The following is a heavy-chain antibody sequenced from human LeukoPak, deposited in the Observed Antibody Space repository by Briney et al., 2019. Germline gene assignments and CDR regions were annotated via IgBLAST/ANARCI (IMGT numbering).Heavy chain of an antibody. Sequence: GGSLRLSCAASGFPFSTYWMSWVRQAPGKWLEWVANINQDGTETYYVDSVKGRFTISRDYAKNSLYLQMNSLRVEDTAVYFCAKVARYYYGPETFYFFEQWGQGTPVTASS. CDR1: GFPFSTYW. V-gene: IGHV3-7*01. CDR2: INQDGTET. CDR3: AKVARYYYGPETFYFFEQ. D-gene: IGHD3-10*01. J-gene: IGHJ4*02.